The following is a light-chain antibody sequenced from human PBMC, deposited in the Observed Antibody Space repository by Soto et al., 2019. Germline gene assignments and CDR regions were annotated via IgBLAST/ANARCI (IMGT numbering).Light chain of an antibody. CDR3: QQYGSSPLIT. J-gene: IGKJ5*01. Sequence: EIVLTQSPGTLSLSPGERATLSCRASQSVSSSYLAWYQHKPGQAPRLLIYGASSRSTGIPDRFSGSGSATDFTLTISRLEPEDFAVYYCQQYGSSPLITFGQGTRLEIK. V-gene: IGKV3-20*01. CDR2: GAS. CDR1: QSVSSSY.